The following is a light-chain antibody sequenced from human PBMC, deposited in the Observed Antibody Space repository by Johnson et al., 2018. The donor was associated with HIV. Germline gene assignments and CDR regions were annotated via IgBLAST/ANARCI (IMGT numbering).Light chain of an antibody. V-gene: IGLV1-51*01. CDR3: GTWDSSLSAGGV. CDR2: DNT. CDR1: SSNIENNY. J-gene: IGLJ1*01. Sequence: QSILTQPPSVSAAPGQRVTISCSGNSSNIENNYVSWYQQFPERAPKLLIYDNTKRPSGIPDRFSGSKSGTSATLGITGLQTGDEADYYCGTWDSSLSAGGVFGTGTKVTVL.